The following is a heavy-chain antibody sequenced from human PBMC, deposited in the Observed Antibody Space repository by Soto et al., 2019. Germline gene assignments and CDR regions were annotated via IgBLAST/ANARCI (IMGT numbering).Heavy chain of an antibody. Sequence: PGGSLRLSCAASGLTVSGKKYVAWVRQAPGKGLEWVSALYDVDGSFYADSVKGRFTTSSDSSKTTVYLQMNGLRPDDTAVYYCATWHEREHAYDLWGQGTTVTASS. CDR3: ATWHEREHAYDL. CDR2: LYDVDGS. D-gene: IGHD1-1*01. V-gene: IGHV3-53*01. CDR1: GLTVSGKKY. J-gene: IGHJ3*01.